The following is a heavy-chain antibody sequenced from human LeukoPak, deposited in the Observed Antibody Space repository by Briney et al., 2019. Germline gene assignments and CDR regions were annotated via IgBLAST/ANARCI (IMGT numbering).Heavy chain of an antibody. CDR1: GGSISSSSYY. CDR2: IYYSGST. D-gene: IGHD1-26*01. J-gene: IGHJ4*02. CDR3: ARLAAGGATTPDMYYFDY. Sequence: MTSKTLSLTCTVSGGSISSSSYYWGWIRQPPGKGLEWIGSIYYSGSTYYNPSLKSRVTISVDTSKNQFSLKLSSVTAADTAVYYCARLAAGGATTPDMYYFDYWGQGTLVTVSS. V-gene: IGHV4-39*01.